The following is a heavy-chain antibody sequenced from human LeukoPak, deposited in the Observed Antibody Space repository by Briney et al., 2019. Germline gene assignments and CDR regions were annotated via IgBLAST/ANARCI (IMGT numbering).Heavy chain of an antibody. D-gene: IGHD2-21*02. Sequence: PSGTLSLTCAVSGDSISSSNWWSWVRQPPGKGLEWIGEIYHSGSTNYNPSLKSRVTISVDKSKNHFSLKLRSVTAADTAVYYCARAYVVVTPTIFDYWGQGTLVTVSS. V-gene: IGHV4-4*02. J-gene: IGHJ4*02. CDR1: GDSISSSNW. CDR2: IYHSGST. CDR3: ARAYVVVTPTIFDY.